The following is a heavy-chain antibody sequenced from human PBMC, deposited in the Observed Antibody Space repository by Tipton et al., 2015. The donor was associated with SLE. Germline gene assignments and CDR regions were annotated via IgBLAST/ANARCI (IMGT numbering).Heavy chain of an antibody. V-gene: IGHV3-30*03. J-gene: IGHJ4*02. D-gene: IGHD1-26*01. CDR1: GFTFSNYG. CDR3: AGELLDYFDF. Sequence: SLRLSCAASGFTFSNYGMHWVRQAPGKGLEWVAVISYGSRKYYAESVKGRFTISRDNSKNTLYLQMNSLRAEDTAVYYCAGELLDYFDFWGQGTLVTVSS. CDR2: ISYGSRK.